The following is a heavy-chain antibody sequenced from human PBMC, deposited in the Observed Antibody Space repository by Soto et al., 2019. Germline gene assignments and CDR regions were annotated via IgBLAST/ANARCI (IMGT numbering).Heavy chain of an antibody. V-gene: IGHV4-30-4*01. D-gene: IGHD3-10*01. CDR1: GGSISSGDYY. J-gene: IGHJ6*02. Sequence: QVQLQESGPGLVKPSQTLSLTCTVSGGSISSGDYYWSWIRQPPGKGLEWIGYIYYSGTTNYNPSLKSRVTISVDTSKNQFSLKLSSVTAADTAVYYCARDKIWFGELVYYYGMDVWGQGTTVTDSS. CDR3: ARDKIWFGELVYYYGMDV. CDR2: IYYSGTT.